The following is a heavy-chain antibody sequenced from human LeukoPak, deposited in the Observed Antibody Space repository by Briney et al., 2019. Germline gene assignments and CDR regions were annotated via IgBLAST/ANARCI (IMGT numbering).Heavy chain of an antibody. D-gene: IGHD1-26*01. Sequence: GASVKVSCKASGATFSTYSISWVRQAPGQGLEWMGRIIPILAKANYAQKFQGRVTITADKSTSTAYMDLSSLRSEDTAVYYCARGGQFSTGAHFDYWGQGTPVTVSS. CDR2: IIPILAKA. V-gene: IGHV1-69*04. CDR1: GATFSTYS. CDR3: ARGGQFSTGAHFDY. J-gene: IGHJ4*02.